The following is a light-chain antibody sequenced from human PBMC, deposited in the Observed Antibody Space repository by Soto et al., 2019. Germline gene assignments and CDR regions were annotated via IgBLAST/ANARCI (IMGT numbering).Light chain of an antibody. CDR3: QQYGDSPDTDRWT. Sequence: EIVLTQSPGTLSSSPGERASLSCRASQSVSSSSLAWYQQKPGQPPRLLIYGASSSATGIPDRFSGSGSGTDFTLTISRLEPEDFAVYFCQQYGDSPDTDRWTFGPGTKVEIK. J-gene: IGKJ1*01. V-gene: IGKV3-20*01. CDR1: QSVSSSS. CDR2: GAS.